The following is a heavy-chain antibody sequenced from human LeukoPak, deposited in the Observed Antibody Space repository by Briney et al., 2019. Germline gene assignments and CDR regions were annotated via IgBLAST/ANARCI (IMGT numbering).Heavy chain of an antibody. V-gene: IGHV3-21*01. CDR3: ASINYYDSSGSHAFDI. CDR2: ISSSSSYI. Sequence: GGSLRLSCAASGFTFSSYSMNWVRQAPGKGLEWVSSISSSSSYIYYADSVKGRFTISRDNAKNSLYLQMNSLRAEDTAVYYCASINYYDSSGSHAFDIWGQGTMVTVSS. J-gene: IGHJ3*02. D-gene: IGHD3-22*01. CDR1: GFTFSSYS.